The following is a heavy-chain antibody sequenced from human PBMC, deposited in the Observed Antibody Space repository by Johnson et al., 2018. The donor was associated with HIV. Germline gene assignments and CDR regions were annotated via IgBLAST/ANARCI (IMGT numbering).Heavy chain of an antibody. CDR3: ARATWSDDAFDI. Sequence: QVQLVESGGGLVKPGGSLRLSCAASGFTFRDYYMSWIRQAPGKGLEWVSYISSSGSTYYADSVKGRFTISRDNAKNSLYLQMNSLRAEDTALYYCARATWSDDAFDIWGQGTMVTVSS. CDR2: ISSSGST. J-gene: IGHJ3*02. D-gene: IGHD2-8*01. V-gene: IGHV3-11*01. CDR1: GFTFRDYY.